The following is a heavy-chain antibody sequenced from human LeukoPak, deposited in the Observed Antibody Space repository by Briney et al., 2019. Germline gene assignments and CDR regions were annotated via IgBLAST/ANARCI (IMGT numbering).Heavy chain of an antibody. Sequence: GTSLRLSCAASGFAFISYAIHWVRQAPGKGLEWVAVISFHGTDSFYADSVKGRFTISRDNSKNTLYLQMSSLRADDTAVYYCAREANYDYVWGSYPNDAFDIWGQGTMVTVSS. CDR1: GFAFISYA. CDR3: AREANYDYVWGSYPNDAFDI. J-gene: IGHJ3*02. CDR2: ISFHGTDS. D-gene: IGHD3-16*02. V-gene: IGHV3-30*04.